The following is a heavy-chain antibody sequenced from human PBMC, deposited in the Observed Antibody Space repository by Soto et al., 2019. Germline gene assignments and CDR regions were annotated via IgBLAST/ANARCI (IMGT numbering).Heavy chain of an antibody. D-gene: IGHD6-6*01. CDR2: VSAYNGER. CDR3: SRGTSIPASGDY. J-gene: IGHJ4*01. V-gene: IGHV1-18*01. Sequence: QVQLVHSGAEVKKPEASVKVSCNASGYTFTNYGINWVRQAPGQGLEWLGWVSAYNGERRYAQRVQARVIMTTDTATTTAYMELRSLRSYDPAVYYCSRGTSIPASGDYWGKGNLVTVSS. CDR1: GYTFTNYG.